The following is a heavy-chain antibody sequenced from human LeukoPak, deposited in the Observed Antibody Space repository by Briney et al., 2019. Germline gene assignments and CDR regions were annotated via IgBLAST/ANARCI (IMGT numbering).Heavy chain of an antibody. Sequence: GGSLRLSCAASGFTFSSYWMSWVRQAPGKGLEWVANIKEDGSEGYYVDSVKGRFTISRDNAKNSVYLQMNSLRAEDTAVYYCAKGYCTNGVCYPYGMDVWGQGTTVTVSS. V-gene: IGHV3-7*02. CDR2: IKEDGSEG. CDR1: GFTFSSYW. CDR3: AKGYCTNGVCYPYGMDV. D-gene: IGHD2-8*01. J-gene: IGHJ6*02.